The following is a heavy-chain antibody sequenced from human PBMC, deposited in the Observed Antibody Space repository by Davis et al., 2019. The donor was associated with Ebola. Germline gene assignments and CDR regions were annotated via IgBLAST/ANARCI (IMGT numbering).Heavy chain of an antibody. V-gene: IGHV1-3*01. J-gene: IGHJ4*02. D-gene: IGHD3-10*01. CDR2: INAGNGNT. CDR1: GYTFTSYA. Sequence: ASVKVSCKASGYTFTSYAMHWVRQAPGQRLEWMGWINAGNGNTKYSQKFQGRVTITRDTSASTAYMELSSLRSEDTSVYYCARDRGGDYSFDYWGQGTLVSVSS. CDR3: ARDRGGDYSFDY.